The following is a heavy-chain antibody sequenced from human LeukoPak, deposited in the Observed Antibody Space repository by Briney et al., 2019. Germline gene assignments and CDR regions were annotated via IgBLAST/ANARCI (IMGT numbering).Heavy chain of an antibody. Sequence: GGSLRLSCAASGFTFSDYYMSWIRQAPGKGLEWVSYISSSSSYTNYADSVKGRFTISRDNAKNSLYLQMNSLRAEDTAVYYCARDRAGSRDAFDIWGRGTMVTVSS. J-gene: IGHJ3*02. CDR3: ARDRAGSRDAFDI. D-gene: IGHD6-19*01. V-gene: IGHV3-11*06. CDR2: ISSSSSYT. CDR1: GFTFSDYY.